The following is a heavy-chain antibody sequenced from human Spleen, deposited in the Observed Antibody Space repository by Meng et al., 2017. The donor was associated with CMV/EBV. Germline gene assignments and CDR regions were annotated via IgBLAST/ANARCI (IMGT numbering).Heavy chain of an antibody. V-gene: IGHV1-18*01. CDR3: ARDSDRNTMVRGVALMGY. J-gene: IGHJ4*02. Sequence: ASVKVSCKASGYTFTSYGISWVRQAPGQGLEWMGWISAYNGNTNYAQKLQGRVTMTTDTSTSTAYMELRSLRSDDTAVYYCARDSDRNTMVRGVALMGYWGQGTLVTVSS. CDR1: GYTFTSYG. D-gene: IGHD3-10*01. CDR2: ISAYNGNT.